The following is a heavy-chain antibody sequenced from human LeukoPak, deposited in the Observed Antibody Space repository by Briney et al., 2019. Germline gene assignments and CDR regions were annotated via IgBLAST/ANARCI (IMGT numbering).Heavy chain of an antibody. V-gene: IGHV4-59*01. CDR1: GGSISSYY. CDR3: ASGVLTVTLFDY. CDR2: IYYSGST. J-gene: IGHJ4*02. Sequence: SETLSLTCTVSGGSISSYYWSWIRQPPGKGLEWIGYIYYSGSTNYNPSLKSRVTISVDTSKNQFSLKLSSVTAADTAMYYRASGVLTVTLFDYWGQGTLVTVSS. D-gene: IGHD4-11*01.